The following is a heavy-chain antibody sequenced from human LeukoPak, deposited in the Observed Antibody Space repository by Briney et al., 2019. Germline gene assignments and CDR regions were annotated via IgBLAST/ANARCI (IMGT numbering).Heavy chain of an antibody. CDR2: ISYSGRS. D-gene: IGHD3-10*01. CDR1: GGSIHSDY. J-gene: IGHJ4*02. V-gene: IGHV4-59*01. Sequence: SETLSLTCTVSGGSIHSDYWSWIRQPPGKGLEWIGYISYSGRSSYNPSLKSRVTMSLDTSKNQFSLKLTSVTAADTAVYYCAKSEGSGSYFDFWGQGTLVSVSS. CDR3: AKSEGSGSYFDF.